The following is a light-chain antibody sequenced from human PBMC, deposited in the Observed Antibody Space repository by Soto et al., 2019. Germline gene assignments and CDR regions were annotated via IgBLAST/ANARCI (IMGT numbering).Light chain of an antibody. CDR3: SSYTNINTRACV. V-gene: IGLV2-14*01. CDR1: SGDIGSYNR. Sequence: QSALTQPASVSGSPGQSITISCTGTSGDIGSYNRVSWYQQHPGKAPKLIISEVTDRPSGVSNRFSGSKSGNTASLTISGLQAEDEAEYYCSSYTNINTRACVFGTGTKLTVL. J-gene: IGLJ1*01. CDR2: EVT.